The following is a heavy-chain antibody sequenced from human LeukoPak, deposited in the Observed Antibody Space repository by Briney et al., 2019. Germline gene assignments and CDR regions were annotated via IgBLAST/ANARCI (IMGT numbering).Heavy chain of an antibody. V-gene: IGHV4-39*01. J-gene: IGHJ3*02. CDR1: GGSISSSSYY. Sequence: SETLSLTCTVSGGSISSSSYYWGWIRQPPGKGLEWVGSIYYSGSTYYNPSLNSRVTISVDTSKNQFSLKLSSVTAADTAVYYCARLTGGYDYVWGSYVSDAFDIWGQGTMVTVSS. CDR3: ARLTGGYDYVWGSYVSDAFDI. D-gene: IGHD3-16*01. CDR2: IYYSGST.